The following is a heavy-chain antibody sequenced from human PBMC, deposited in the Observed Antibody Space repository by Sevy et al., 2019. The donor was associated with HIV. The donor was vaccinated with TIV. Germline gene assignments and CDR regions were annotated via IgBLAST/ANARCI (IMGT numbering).Heavy chain of an antibody. CDR2: ISAYNGNT. D-gene: IGHD6-13*01. Sequence: ASVKVSCKASGYTFTSYGISWVRQAPGQGLEWMGWISAYNGNTNYAQKLQGRVTMTTDTSTSTAYMELRSLRSDDTAVYYCARDRLGAIAAADLFDYWGQGTLVTVSS. CDR1: GYTFTSYG. CDR3: ARDRLGAIAAADLFDY. J-gene: IGHJ4*02. V-gene: IGHV1-18*01.